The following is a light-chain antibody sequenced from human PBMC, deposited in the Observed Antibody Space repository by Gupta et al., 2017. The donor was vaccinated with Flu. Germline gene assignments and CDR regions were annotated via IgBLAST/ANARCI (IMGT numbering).Light chain of an antibody. J-gene: IGLJ2*01. CDR2: GVT. V-gene: IGLV2-14*03. CDR3: SSRTSSTTVV. Sequence: QSALTQPASVSGSPGQSITISCTGTSSDIGSYNYVSWYQKHPGKAPKLLIYGVTNRPSGVSNLFSCSKSSDTASLTISGLQAEDEADYYCSSRTSSTTVVFGGGTKLTVL. CDR1: SSDIGSYNY.